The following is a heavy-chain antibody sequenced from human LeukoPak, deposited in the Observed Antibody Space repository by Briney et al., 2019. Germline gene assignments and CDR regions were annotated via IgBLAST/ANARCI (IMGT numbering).Heavy chain of an antibody. V-gene: IGHV1-24*01. CDR2: LDPEDGET. J-gene: IGHJ5*02. CDR1: GYTLTELS. D-gene: IGHD4-17*01. CDR3: ATDQPFIGDPWRFDP. Sequence: ASVKVSCKVSGYTLTELSMHWVRQAPGKGLEWMGGLDPEDGETIYAQKFQGRVTMTEDTSTDTAYMELSSLRSEDTAVYYCATDQPFIGDPWRFDPWGQGTLVTVSS.